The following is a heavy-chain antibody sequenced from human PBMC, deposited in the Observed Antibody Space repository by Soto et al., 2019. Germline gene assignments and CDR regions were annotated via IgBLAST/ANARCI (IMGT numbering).Heavy chain of an antibody. J-gene: IGHJ3*02. CDR3: ARQIGELPSAFDI. CDR2: IDPSDSYI. Sequence: PGGSLKISCKGSGYSFTSYWISWVRQMPGKRLEWMGRIDPSDSYINYSPSFQGHVTISGDKSISTAYLQWSSLKASDTAMYYCARQIGELPSAFDIWGQGTMVTVSS. V-gene: IGHV5-10-1*01. D-gene: IGHD3-10*01. CDR1: GYSFTSYW.